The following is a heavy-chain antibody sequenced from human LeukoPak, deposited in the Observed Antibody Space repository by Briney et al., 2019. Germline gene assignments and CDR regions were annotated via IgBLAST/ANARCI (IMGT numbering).Heavy chain of an antibody. D-gene: IGHD4/OR15-4a*01. CDR2: VADDGRDK. CDR1: GVTFSNYG. CDR3: AKDGALSAAAYYFDY. Sequence: GGSLRLSCAASGVTFSNYGMHWVRQAPGKGLEWVAVVADDGRDKHHADSVKGRFTISRDNSKNMLLLQMNSLRPEDTAVYYCAKDGALSAAAYYFDYWGQGTLVTVSS. J-gene: IGHJ4*02. V-gene: IGHV3-30*18.